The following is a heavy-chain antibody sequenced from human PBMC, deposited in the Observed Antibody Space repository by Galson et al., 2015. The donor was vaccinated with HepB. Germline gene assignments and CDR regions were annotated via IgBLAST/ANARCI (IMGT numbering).Heavy chain of an antibody. V-gene: IGHV5-51*01. CDR2: IYPGDSDI. CDR3: ARHKAYYYDSSGYWDDAFDI. Sequence: QSGAEVKKPGESLKISCKGSGYSFTSYWIGWVRQMPGKGLEWMGIIYPGDSDIRYSPSFQGQVTISADKSISTAYLQWSSLKASDTAMYYCARHKAYYYDSSGYWDDAFDIWGQGTMVTVSS. J-gene: IGHJ3*02. D-gene: IGHD3-22*01. CDR1: GYSFTSYW.